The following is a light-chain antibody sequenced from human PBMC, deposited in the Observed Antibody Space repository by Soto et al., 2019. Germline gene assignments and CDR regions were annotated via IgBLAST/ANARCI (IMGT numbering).Light chain of an antibody. J-gene: IGLJ3*02. CDR1: SSDVATFNL. V-gene: IGLV2-23*03. Sequence: QSALTQPASVSGSPGQSITISCTGTSSDVATFNLVSWYQQYPGKAPKLMIYEGSKRPSGVSNRFSGSRSGNTASLTISGLQAEDEADYYCCSYAGRSTFEVFGGGTKLTVL. CDR3: CSYAGRSTFEV. CDR2: EGS.